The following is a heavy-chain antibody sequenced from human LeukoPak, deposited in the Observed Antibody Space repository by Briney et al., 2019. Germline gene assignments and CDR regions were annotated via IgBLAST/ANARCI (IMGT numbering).Heavy chain of an antibody. V-gene: IGHV3-23*01. J-gene: IGHJ4*02. Sequence: PGGSLRLSCAASGFTFSSYAMSWVRQAPGKGLEWVSVISGSGDSTYYADSVKGRFTISRDNSKTTLYLQMNSLKDEDTAVYYCAKIHRNSWYYFDYWGQGTLVTVSS. CDR2: ISGSGDST. CDR3: AKIHRNSWYYFDY. CDR1: GFTFSSYA. D-gene: IGHD6-13*01.